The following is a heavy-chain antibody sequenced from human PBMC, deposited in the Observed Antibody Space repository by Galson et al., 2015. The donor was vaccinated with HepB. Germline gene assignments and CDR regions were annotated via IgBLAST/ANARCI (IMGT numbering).Heavy chain of an antibody. J-gene: IGHJ4*02. D-gene: IGHD3-22*01. CDR1: GYTFTSYY. Sequence: SVKVSCKASGYTFTSYYMHWVRQAPGQGLEWTGIINPSGGSTSYAQKFQGRVSMTRDTSTSTVYMELRSLRSEDTAVYYCARDYRPYYYDSSGYTEYYFDYWGQGTLVTVSS. V-gene: IGHV1-46*01. CDR3: ARDYRPYYYDSSGYTEYYFDY. CDR2: INPSGGST.